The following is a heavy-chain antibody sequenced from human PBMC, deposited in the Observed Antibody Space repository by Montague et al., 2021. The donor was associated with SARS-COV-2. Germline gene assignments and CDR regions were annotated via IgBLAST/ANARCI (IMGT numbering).Heavy chain of an antibody. Sequence: SLRLSCAASGFTFSSYWMSWVRQAPGKGLEWVANIKQDGSEKYYVDSVKGRFTISRDNAKNSLYLQMNSLRAEDTAVYYCARDGLAVAAAGTDSQYYYYGMDVWGQGTRSPSP. V-gene: IGHV3-7*01. CDR1: GFTFSSYW. CDR3: ARDGLAVAAAGTDSQYYYYGMDV. D-gene: IGHD6-13*01. J-gene: IGHJ6*02. CDR2: IKQDGSEK.